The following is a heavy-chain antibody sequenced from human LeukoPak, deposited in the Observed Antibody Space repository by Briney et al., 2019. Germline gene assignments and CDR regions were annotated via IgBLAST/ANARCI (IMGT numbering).Heavy chain of an antibody. CDR2: ISAYNDNT. D-gene: IGHD3-9*01. J-gene: IGHJ4*02. V-gene: IGHV1-18*01. Sequence: ASVKVSCKASGYTFTSYGISWVRQAPGQGLGRMGWISAYNDNTNYAQKLQGRVTMTTDTSTSTAYMELRSLRSDDTAVYYCARVHYDILTGYSYFDYWGQGTLVTVSS. CDR1: GYTFTSYG. CDR3: ARVHYDILTGYSYFDY.